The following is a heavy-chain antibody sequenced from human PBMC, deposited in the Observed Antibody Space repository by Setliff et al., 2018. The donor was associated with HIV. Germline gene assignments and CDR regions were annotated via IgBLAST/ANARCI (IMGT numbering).Heavy chain of an antibody. D-gene: IGHD3-10*01. J-gene: IGHJ6*03. V-gene: IGHV4-31*01. CDR2: IDYSGTT. Sequence: PSETLSLTCTVSGGSISSGGYFWSWIRQLPEKGLEWMGYIDYSGTTYYNPSLKRHVVISVDPSKNQFSLKLSSVTAADTAVYYCARAPSHRGVYYYYYMDVWGKGTTVTVSS. CDR3: ARAPSHRGVYYYYYMDV. CDR1: GGSISSGGYF.